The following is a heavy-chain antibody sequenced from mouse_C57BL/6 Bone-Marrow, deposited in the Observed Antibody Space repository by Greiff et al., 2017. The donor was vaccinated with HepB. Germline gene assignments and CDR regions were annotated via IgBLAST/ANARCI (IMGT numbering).Heavy chain of an antibody. J-gene: IGHJ4*01. CDR1: GFTFSDYY. D-gene: IGHD2-4*01. V-gene: IGHV5-16*01. CDR3: ARWRIYYDLYYAMDY. Sequence: EVKLVESEGGLVQPGSSMKLSCTASGFTFSDYYMAWVRQVPEKGLEWVANINYDGSSTYYLDSLKSRFIISRDNAKNILYLQMSSLKSEDTATYYCARWRIYYDLYYAMDYWGQGTSVTVSS. CDR2: INYDGSST.